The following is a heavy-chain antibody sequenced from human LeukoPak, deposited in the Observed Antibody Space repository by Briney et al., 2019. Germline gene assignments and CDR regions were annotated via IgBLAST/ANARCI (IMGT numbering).Heavy chain of an antibody. Sequence: SVKVSCKASGGTFSSYAISWVRQAPGQGLEWMGGIIPIFGTANYAQKFQGRVTITTDESTSTAYMELSSLRSEDTAVYYCARGALYYYYMDVWGKGTTVTVSS. V-gene: IGHV1-69*05. CDR2: IIPIFGTA. CDR1: GGTFSSYA. CDR3: ARGALYYYYMDV. J-gene: IGHJ6*03.